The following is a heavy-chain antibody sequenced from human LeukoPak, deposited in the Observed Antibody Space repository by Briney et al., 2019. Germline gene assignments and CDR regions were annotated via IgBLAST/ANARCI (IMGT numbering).Heavy chain of an antibody. Sequence: TGGSLRLSCAASGLTVSSSYMSWVRQAPGKGLEWVSVMYSGGRTYYADSVKGRFTISRDNSKNTLYLQMNSLRAEDTAVYYCARGIAAAGDYWGQGTLVTVSS. J-gene: IGHJ4*02. D-gene: IGHD6-13*01. V-gene: IGHV3-66*01. CDR3: ARGIAAAGDY. CDR1: GLTVSSSY. CDR2: MYSGGRT.